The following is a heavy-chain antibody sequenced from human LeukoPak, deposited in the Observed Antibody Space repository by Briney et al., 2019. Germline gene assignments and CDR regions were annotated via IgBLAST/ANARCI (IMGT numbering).Heavy chain of an antibody. Sequence: GGSLRLSCAVAGFTFSDYGMNWVRQAPGKGLEWVSVIYSGGYSGGGPFYADSVKSRFTTSSDSSKNTLFLQMNSLRAEDTAVYYCASDYSDYWGQGTLVTVSS. D-gene: IGHD1-26*01. V-gene: IGHV3-66*01. CDR1: GFTFSDYG. CDR3: ASDYSDY. CDR2: IYSGGYSGGGP. J-gene: IGHJ4*02.